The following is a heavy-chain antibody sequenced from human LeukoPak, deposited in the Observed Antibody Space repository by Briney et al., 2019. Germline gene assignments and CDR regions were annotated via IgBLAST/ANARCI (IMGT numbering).Heavy chain of an antibody. D-gene: IGHD5-18*01. Sequence: GGSLRLSCAASGFTFSSYSINWVRQAPGKGLEWVSSISSSSSYIYYADSVKGRFTISRDNSKNTLYLQMNSLRAEDTALYYCAKHVNTAIRDAFDIWGQGTMVTVSS. CDR2: ISSSSSYI. CDR3: AKHVNTAIRDAFDI. CDR1: GFTFSSYS. J-gene: IGHJ3*02. V-gene: IGHV3-21*04.